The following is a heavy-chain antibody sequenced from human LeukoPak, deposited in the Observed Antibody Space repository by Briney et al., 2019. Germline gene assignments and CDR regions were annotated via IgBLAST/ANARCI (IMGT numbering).Heavy chain of an antibody. CDR3: ARLYDDYVWGSYRPIQRPDY. CDR2: ISAYNGNT. V-gene: IGHV1-18*01. CDR1: GYTFTSYG. Sequence: GASVKVSCKASGYTFTSYGISWVRQAPGQGLEWMGWISAYNGNTNYAQKLQGRVTMTTDTSTSTAYMELRSLRSDDTAVYYCARLYDDYVWGSYRPIQRPDYWGQGTLVTVSS. J-gene: IGHJ4*02. D-gene: IGHD3-16*02.